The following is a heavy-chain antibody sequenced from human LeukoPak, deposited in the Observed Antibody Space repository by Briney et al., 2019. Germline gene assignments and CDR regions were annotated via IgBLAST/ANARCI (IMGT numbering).Heavy chain of an antibody. V-gene: IGHV1-46*01. J-gene: IGHJ4*02. CDR3: ARDYNSISMILVGPLDY. D-gene: IGHD3-22*01. CDR2: INPSGGST. Sequence: ASVKVSCKPSGYTFTSYYMHWVRQAPGQGLEWMGIINPSGGSTSYAQKFQGRVTMTRDTSTSTVHMELSSLTSEDTAVYYCARDYNSISMILVGPLDYWGQGTLVTVSS. CDR1: GYTFTSYY.